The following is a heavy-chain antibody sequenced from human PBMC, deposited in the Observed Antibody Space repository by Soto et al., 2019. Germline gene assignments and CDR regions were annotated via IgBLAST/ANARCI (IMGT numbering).Heavy chain of an antibody. CDR1: GFNFYSND. V-gene: IGHV3-30*18. D-gene: IGHD3-10*01. CDR3: AKGEVRGIIPSYFDY. CDR2: ISYDGSKE. J-gene: IGHJ4*02. Sequence: PGGSLRLSCAASGFNFYSNDMHWVRQAPGKGLEWVAVISYDGSKEYYADSVKGRLYADSVRGRFTISRDNSKNTLYLQMDSLRAEDTAVYYCAKGEVRGIIPSYFDYWGLGTLVTVSS.